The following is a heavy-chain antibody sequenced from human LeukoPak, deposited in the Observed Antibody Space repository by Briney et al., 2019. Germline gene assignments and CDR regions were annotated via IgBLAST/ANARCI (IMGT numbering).Heavy chain of an antibody. CDR2: INHSGST. V-gene: IGHV4-34*01. CDR3: ARVIGGIDALDI. D-gene: IGHD3-10*01. CDR1: GGSFSGYY. Sequence: TSETLSLTCAVYGGSFSGYYWSWIRQPPGKGLEWIGEINHSGSTNYNPSLKSRVTISVDTSKNQFSLKMSSVTGADTAIYYCARVIGGIDALDIWGRGTMVTVSS. J-gene: IGHJ3*02.